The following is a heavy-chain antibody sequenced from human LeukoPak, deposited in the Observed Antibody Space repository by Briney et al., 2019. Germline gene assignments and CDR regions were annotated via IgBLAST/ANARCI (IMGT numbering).Heavy chain of an antibody. CDR1: EFTFSTHA. J-gene: IGHJ4*02. CDR2: ICGSGGST. CDR3: AKLKGPEGSSGWPRYFDY. Sequence: GGSLRLSCEASEFTFSTHAMSWVRQAPGKGLGWVSAICGSGGSTYYADSVKGRFTISRDNSKNTLYLQMNSLRAEDTAVYYCAKLKGPEGSSGWPRYFDYWGQGTLVTVSS. V-gene: IGHV3-23*01. D-gene: IGHD6-19*01.